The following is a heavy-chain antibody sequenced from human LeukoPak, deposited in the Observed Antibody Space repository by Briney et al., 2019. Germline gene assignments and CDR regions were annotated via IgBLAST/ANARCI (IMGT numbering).Heavy chain of an antibody. J-gene: IGHJ4*02. Sequence: GGSLRLSCAASGFTFSTFAMSWVRQPPGKGLEWVSSIFPSGGEIHYADSVRGRFTISRDNSTSTLSLQMNSLRAEDTAIDYCATYRQVLLPFESWGQGTLVTVSS. D-gene: IGHD2-8*02. CDR3: ATYRQVLLPFES. CDR1: GFTFSTFA. CDR2: IFPSGGEI. V-gene: IGHV3-23*01.